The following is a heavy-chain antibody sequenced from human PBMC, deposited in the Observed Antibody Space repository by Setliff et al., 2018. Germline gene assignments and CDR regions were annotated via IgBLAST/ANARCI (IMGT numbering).Heavy chain of an antibody. CDR1: GGSFSGYY. V-gene: IGHV4-34*01. D-gene: IGHD5-12*01. CDR3: ARARYSDYVDY. Sequence: SETLSLTCAVYGGSFSGYYWSWIRQPPGKGLEWIGEINHSGSTNYNPSLKSRVTISVDTSKNQFSLKLSSVTAADTAVYYCARARYSDYVDYWGQGTLVTVSS. CDR2: INHSGST. J-gene: IGHJ4*02.